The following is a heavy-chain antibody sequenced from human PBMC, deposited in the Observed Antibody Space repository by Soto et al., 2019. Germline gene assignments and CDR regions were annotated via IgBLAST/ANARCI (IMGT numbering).Heavy chain of an antibody. V-gene: IGHV3-23*01. CDR3: AKFFVETGSNSGWPWSFHY. CDR2: ISCSGGTT. D-gene: IGHD6-25*01. Sequence: EVQLLEAGGGLVQPGRSLRLSCAASGFTFSNYAMSWVRQAPGQGLDWVSAISCSGGTTYYADSVKGLFTISRDNSKNTLFLQMNSLRAEDAAVYYCAKFFVETGSNSGWPWSFHYWGQGTLVTVSS. J-gene: IGHJ4*02. CDR1: GFTFSNYA.